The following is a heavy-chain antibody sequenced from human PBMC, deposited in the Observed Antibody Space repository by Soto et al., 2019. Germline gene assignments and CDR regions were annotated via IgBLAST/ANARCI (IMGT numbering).Heavy chain of an antibody. V-gene: IGHV1-18*01. CDR3: ARVGGGSYFDYYYYGMDV. Sequence: ASLKGSCKTSGYSFTIDGISWGRQAPGQGLEWMGWISAYNGNTNYAQKLQGRVTMTTDTSTSTAYMELRSLRSDDTAVYYCARVGGGSYFDYYYYGMDVWGQGTTVTVSS. CDR2: ISAYNGNT. D-gene: IGHD1-26*01. CDR1: GYSFTIDG. J-gene: IGHJ6*02.